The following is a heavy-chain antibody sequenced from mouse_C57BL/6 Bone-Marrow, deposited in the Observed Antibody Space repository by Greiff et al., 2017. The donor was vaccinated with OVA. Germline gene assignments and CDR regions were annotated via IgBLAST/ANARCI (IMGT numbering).Heavy chain of an antibody. Sequence: EVMLVESGAELVRPGASVKLSCTASGFNIKDDYMHWVKQRPEQGLEWIGWIDPENGDTEYASKFQGKATITADTSSNTAYLQLSSLTSEDTAVYYCTTHSNYPAWFAYWGQGTLVTVSA. CDR2: IDPENGDT. V-gene: IGHV14-4*01. CDR3: TTHSNYPAWFAY. J-gene: IGHJ3*01. D-gene: IGHD2-5*01. CDR1: GFNIKDDY.